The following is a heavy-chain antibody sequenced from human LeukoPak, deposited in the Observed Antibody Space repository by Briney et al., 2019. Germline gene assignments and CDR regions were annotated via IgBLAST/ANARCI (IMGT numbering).Heavy chain of an antibody. Sequence: GGSLRLSCAASGFTFSSYAMHWVRQAPGKGLEWVAVISYDGSNKYYADSVKGRFTISRDNSKNTLYLQMNSLRAEDTAVYYCARDVAAGTELDYWGQGTLVTVSS. J-gene: IGHJ4*02. V-gene: IGHV3-30-3*01. CDR1: GFTFSSYA. CDR2: ISYDGSNK. CDR3: ARDVAAGTELDY. D-gene: IGHD6-13*01.